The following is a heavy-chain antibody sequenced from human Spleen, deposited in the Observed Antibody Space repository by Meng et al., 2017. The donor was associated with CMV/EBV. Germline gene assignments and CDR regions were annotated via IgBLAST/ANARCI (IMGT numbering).Heavy chain of an antibody. V-gene: IGHV1-69*05. J-gene: IGHJ3*02. CDR2: IIPFFGTA. D-gene: IGHD2-15*01. Sequence: SVKVSCKASGGTFSSYAISWVRQAPGQGLEWMGGIIPFFGTANYAQKFQGRVTITTDESTSTAYMELSSLRSEDTAVYYCARSQMRGGHSAFDIWGQGTMVTVSS. CDR1: GGTFSSYA. CDR3: ARSQMRGGHSAFDI.